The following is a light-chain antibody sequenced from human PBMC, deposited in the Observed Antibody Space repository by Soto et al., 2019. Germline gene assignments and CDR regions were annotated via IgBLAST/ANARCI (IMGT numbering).Light chain of an antibody. CDR2: EVS. V-gene: IGLV2-8*01. CDR1: SSDVGGYNY. CDR3: SSYAGSKGVV. Sequence: QPVLTQPPSASGSPGQSVNISCTGTSSDVGGYNYVSWYQQHPGKAPKLMIYEVSKRPSGVPDRFSGSKSGNTASLTVSGLQAEDEADYYCSSYAGSKGVVFGGGTKLTVL. J-gene: IGLJ2*01.